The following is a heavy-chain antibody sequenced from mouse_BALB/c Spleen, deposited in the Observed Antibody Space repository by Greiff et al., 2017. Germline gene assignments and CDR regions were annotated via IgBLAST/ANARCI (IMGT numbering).Heavy chain of an antibody. CDR3: ARGALRWLPYYFDY. CDR2: ISSGGST. Sequence: EVQRVESGGGLVKPGGSLKLSCAASGFTFSSYAMSWVRQTPEKRLEWVASISSGGSTYYPDSVKGRFTISRDNARNILYLQMSSLRSEDTAMYYCARGALRWLPYYFDYWGQGTTLTVSS. CDR1: GFTFSSYA. D-gene: IGHD2-3*01. J-gene: IGHJ2*01. V-gene: IGHV5-6-5*01.